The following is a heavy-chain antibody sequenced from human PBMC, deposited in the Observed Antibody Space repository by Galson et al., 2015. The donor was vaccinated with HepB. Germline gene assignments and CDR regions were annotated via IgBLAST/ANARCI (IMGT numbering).Heavy chain of an antibody. CDR1: GFTFSNYA. CDR3: ARARGYSGYDFRRMAFDI. D-gene: IGHD5-12*01. CDR2: MSSDETNK. J-gene: IGHJ3*02. Sequence: SLRLSCAASGFTFSNYAMHWVRQAPGKGLQWVAFMSSDETNKYYADSVKGRFTISRDNSKNTLYLQMNSLRAEDTAVYYCARARGYSGYDFRRMAFDIWGQGTMVTVSS. V-gene: IGHV3-30*04.